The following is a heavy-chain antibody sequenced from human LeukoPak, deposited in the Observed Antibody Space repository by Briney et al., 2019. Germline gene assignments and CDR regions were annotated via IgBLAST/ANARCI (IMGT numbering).Heavy chain of an antibody. D-gene: IGHD3-10*01. V-gene: IGHV3-23*01. CDR3: ARELFDFDY. J-gene: IGHJ4*02. CDR1: GFTFNNFS. Sequence: GGSLRLSCAPPGFTFNNFSMTWVRQAPGKGLEWVSGITSRGGSTYYADSVKGRFTISRDNSKNTMYLQMNILSAEDTAIYYCARELFDFDYWGQGTLVTVSS. CDR2: ITSRGGST.